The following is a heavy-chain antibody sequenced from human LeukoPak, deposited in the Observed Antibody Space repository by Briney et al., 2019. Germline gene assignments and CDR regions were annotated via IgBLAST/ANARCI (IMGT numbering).Heavy chain of an antibody. CDR2: TYYRSKWYN. J-gene: IGHJ4*02. V-gene: IGHV6-1*01. Sequence: PSQTLSLTCAISGDSVSSDSFAWNWIRQSPSRGLEWLGRTYYRSKWYNDYAVSVKGRITFNSDTSKNQFSLQLNSVTPEDTAVYGSGSYQNYCDYWGQGTLVTVSS. CDR3: GSYQNYCDY. CDR1: GDSVSSDSFA. D-gene: IGHD3-10*01.